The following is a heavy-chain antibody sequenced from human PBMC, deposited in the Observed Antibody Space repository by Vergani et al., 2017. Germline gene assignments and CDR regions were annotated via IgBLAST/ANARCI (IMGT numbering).Heavy chain of an antibody. D-gene: IGHD6-6*01. J-gene: IGHJ6*03. Sequence: QITLKESGPTLVKPTQTLTLTCTFSGFSLSTSGVGVGWIRQPPGEALEWLALIYWNDDKRYSPSLKSRLTISKDTSKSQVVLTMTNMDPVDTATYYCARNIAARPYYYYYYMDVWGKGP. CDR3: ARNIAARPYYYYYYMDV. CDR2: IYWNDDK. V-gene: IGHV2-5*01. CDR1: GFSLSTSGVG.